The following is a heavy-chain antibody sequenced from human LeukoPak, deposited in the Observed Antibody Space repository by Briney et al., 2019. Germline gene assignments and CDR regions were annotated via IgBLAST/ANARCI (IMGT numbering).Heavy chain of an antibody. J-gene: IGHJ3*02. CDR1: GGTFSSYA. CDR3: ARRSAGTGYYDSSGYPHDAFDI. D-gene: IGHD3-22*01. V-gene: IGHV1-69*10. Sequence: SVKVSCKASGGTFSSYAISWVRQAPGQGLEWKGGIIPILGIANYAQKFQGRVTITADKSTSTAYMELSSLRSEDTAVYYCARRSAGTGYYDSSGYPHDAFDIWGQGTMVTVSS. CDR2: IIPILGIA.